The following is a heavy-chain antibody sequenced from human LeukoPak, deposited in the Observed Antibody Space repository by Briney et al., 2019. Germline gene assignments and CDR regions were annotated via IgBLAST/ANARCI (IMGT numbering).Heavy chain of an antibody. V-gene: IGHV3-23*01. CDR3: AREGADTAMVTYYYYYMDV. D-gene: IGHD5-18*01. J-gene: IGHJ6*03. CDR2: ISGIGSST. Sequence: KELEWVSAISGIGSSTYYADSVKGRFTISRDNSKNTLYLQMNSLRAEDTAVYYCAREGADTAMVTYYYYYMDVWGKGTTVTTSS.